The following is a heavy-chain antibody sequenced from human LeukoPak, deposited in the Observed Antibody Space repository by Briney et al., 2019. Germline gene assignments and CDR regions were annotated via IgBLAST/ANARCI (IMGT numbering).Heavy chain of an antibody. CDR1: GFTFSSYA. D-gene: IGHD3-10*01. CDR3: AKDSPITMVRGVPRDSNWFDP. Sequence: GGSLRLSCAVSGFTFSSYAMSWVRQAPGKGLEWVSAISGSGGSTYYAVSVKGRFTISRDNSKNTLYLQMNSLRAEDTAVYYCAKDSPITMVRGVPRDSNWFDPWGQGTLVTVSS. CDR2: ISGSGGST. V-gene: IGHV3-23*01. J-gene: IGHJ5*02.